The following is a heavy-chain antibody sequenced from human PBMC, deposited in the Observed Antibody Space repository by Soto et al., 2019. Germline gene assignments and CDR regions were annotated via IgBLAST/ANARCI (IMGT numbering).Heavy chain of an antibody. CDR1: GDPISSYY. D-gene: IGHD6-19*01. V-gene: IGHV4-4*07. Sequence: PSETLSLTCSVSGDPISSYYWSWIRQSAGKGLEWIGRTYITGDTNYNPSLKSRVTMSVDTSKNQLSLKLSSVTAADTAVYYCAREYTETVDGPTPFYFDYWGQGTPVTVSS. CDR2: TYITGDT. CDR3: AREYTETVDGPTPFYFDY. J-gene: IGHJ4*02.